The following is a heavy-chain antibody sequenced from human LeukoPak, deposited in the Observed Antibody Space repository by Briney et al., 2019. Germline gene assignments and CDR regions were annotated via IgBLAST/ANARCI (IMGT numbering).Heavy chain of an antibody. J-gene: IGHJ2*01. D-gene: IGHD3-10*01. CDR3: ARDRGGRMGYFDL. CDR1: GYTFTGYY. V-gene: IGHV1-2*02. CDR2: INPNSGGT. Sequence: ASVKVSCKASGYTFTGYYIHWVRQAPGQGLEWTGWINPNSGGTNYAQKFQGRVTMTRDTSISTAYMELNRLRSDDTAVYYCARDRGGRMGYFDLWGRGTLVTVSS.